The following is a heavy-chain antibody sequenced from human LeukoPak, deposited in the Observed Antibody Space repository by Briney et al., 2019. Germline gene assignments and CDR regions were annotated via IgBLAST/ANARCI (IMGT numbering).Heavy chain of an antibody. V-gene: IGHV3-15*01. J-gene: IGHJ3*02. Sequence: GGSLRLSCAASGFTFSNAWMSWVRQAPGKGLEWVGRIKSKTDGGTTDYAAPVKGRFTISRDDSKNTLYLQMNSLKTEDTAVYYCTTEDGVADAFDIWGQGTMVTVSS. D-gene: IGHD4-17*01. CDR2: IKSKTDGGTT. CDR3: TTEDGVADAFDI. CDR1: GFTFSNAW.